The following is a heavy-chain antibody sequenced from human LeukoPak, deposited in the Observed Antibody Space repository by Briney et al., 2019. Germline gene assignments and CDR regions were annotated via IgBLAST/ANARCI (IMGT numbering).Heavy chain of an antibody. D-gene: IGHD1-26*01. CDR1: GFSVTSKY. Sequence: GGSLRLSCAASGFSVTSKYINWVRQAPRKGLEWVSVIYSGGSTYYADSVKGRFTISRDNSKNTLYLQMNSLRADDTAVYYCARDGIAVTYYYYYMDVWGKGTTVTVSS. CDR3: ARDGIAVTYYYYYMDV. CDR2: IYSGGST. V-gene: IGHV3-66*01. J-gene: IGHJ6*03.